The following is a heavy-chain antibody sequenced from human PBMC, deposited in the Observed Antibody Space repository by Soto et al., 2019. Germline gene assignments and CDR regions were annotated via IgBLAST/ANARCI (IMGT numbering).Heavy chain of an antibody. CDR3: AKTKATLLLRGYFQQ. CDR1: GFTFSSYA. V-gene: IGHV3-23*01. Sequence: EVQILESGGGLVQPGGSLRLSCAASGFTFSSYAMYWVRQAPGKGRAWVSGISDSGTGTYYADSVKGRFTISRDNSKNSLYLQMNSLRPEDTAFYYCAKTKATLLLRGYFQQWGPGTLVSVSS. J-gene: IGHJ1*01. CDR2: ISDSGTGT. D-gene: IGHD3-10*01.